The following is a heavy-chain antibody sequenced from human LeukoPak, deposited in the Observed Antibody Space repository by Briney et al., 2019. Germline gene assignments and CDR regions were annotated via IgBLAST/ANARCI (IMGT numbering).Heavy chain of an antibody. CDR2: IYYSGST. V-gene: IGHV4-31*03. CDR1: GGSISSGGYY. D-gene: IGHD1-26*01. J-gene: IGHJ5*02. Sequence: SQTLSLTCTVSGGSISSGGYYWSWIRQHLGKGLEWIGYIYYSGSTYYNPSLKSRVTISVDTSKNQFSLKLSSVTAADTAVYYCAREWELLQRVSWFDPWGQGTLVTVSS. CDR3: AREWELLQRVSWFDP.